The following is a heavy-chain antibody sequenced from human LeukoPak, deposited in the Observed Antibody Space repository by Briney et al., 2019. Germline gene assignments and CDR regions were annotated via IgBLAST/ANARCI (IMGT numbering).Heavy chain of an antibody. CDR2: ISHSGGST. J-gene: IGHJ4*02. V-gene: IGHV3-23*01. Sequence: GGSLRLSCEASGFTVSSNYMSWVRQAPGKGLEWVAAISHSGGSTYYADSVKGRFTISRDNSKNTLYLHMNSLRADDMAVYYCAKARPLDSWGQGTLVTVSS. CDR1: GFTVSSNY. CDR3: AKARPLDS.